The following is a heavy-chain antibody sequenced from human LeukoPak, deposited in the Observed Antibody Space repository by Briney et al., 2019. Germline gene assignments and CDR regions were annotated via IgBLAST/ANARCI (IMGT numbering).Heavy chain of an antibody. Sequence: GGSLRLSCAASGFTFSSYAMSWVRQAPGKGLEWVSAISGSGGSTYYADSVKGRFTISRDNSKNTLYLQMNSLRAEDTAVYFCARNSSAYISPYYYNYMDVWGEGTTVTVSS. V-gene: IGHV3-23*01. CDR1: GFTFSSYA. CDR3: ARNSSAYISPYYYNYMDV. J-gene: IGHJ6*03. CDR2: ISGSGGST. D-gene: IGHD3-22*01.